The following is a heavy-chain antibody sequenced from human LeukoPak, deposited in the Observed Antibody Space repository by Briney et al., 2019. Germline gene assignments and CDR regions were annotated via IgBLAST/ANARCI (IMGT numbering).Heavy chain of an antibody. Sequence: GGSLGLSCAASGSTFSSYWMRWVRQAPGKGLGGVANIKNDGSEEYYVDSVKGRFTISRDNAKNSLFLQMNSLTVEDTAVYYCARAIRGSAVDTGDRWGQGTRVSVSS. V-gene: IGHV3-7*01. CDR3: ARAIRGSAVDTGDR. CDR1: GSTFSSYW. D-gene: IGHD3-10*01. J-gene: IGHJ4*02. CDR2: IKNDGSEE.